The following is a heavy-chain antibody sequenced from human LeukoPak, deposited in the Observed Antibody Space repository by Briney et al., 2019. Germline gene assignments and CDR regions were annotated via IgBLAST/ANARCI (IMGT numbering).Heavy chain of an antibody. Sequence: GRSLRLSCAASGFTFDDYAMHWVRQAPGKGLGWVSAISGSGGSTYYADSVKGQFTISRDNSKNTLYLQMNSLRAEDTAVYYCAKVGLDRAFDIWGQGTMVTVSS. CDR2: ISGSGGST. CDR1: GFTFDDYA. J-gene: IGHJ3*02. V-gene: IGHV3-23*01. CDR3: AKVGLDRAFDI.